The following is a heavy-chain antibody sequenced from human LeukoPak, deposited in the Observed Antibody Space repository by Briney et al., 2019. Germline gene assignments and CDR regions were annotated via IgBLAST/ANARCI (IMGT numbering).Heavy chain of an antibody. CDR1: GFTFSSYS. CDR2: ISSSSSYI. CDR3: ARDYSIAVAGFHFDY. D-gene: IGHD6-19*01. Sequence: KSGGSLRLSCAASGFTFSSYSMNWVRQAPGKGLEWVSSISSSSSYIYYADSVKGRFTISRDNAKNSLYLQMNSLRAEDTAVYYCARDYSIAVAGFHFDYWGQGTLVTVPS. J-gene: IGHJ4*02. V-gene: IGHV3-21*01.